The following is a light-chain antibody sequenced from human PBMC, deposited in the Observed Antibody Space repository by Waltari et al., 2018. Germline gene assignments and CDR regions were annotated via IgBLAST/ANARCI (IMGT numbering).Light chain of an antibody. V-gene: IGLV2-14*03. J-gene: IGLJ3*02. CDR3: SSYSSSDTL. CDR2: DVS. CDR1: SSDVGAYHH. Sequence: QSALTQPASVSGSPGQSITISCTGTSSDVGAYHHVPWYHQHPGKAPKLMIYDVSKWPSGVSDRFSGSKSGNTASLTISGLQAEDEAHYYCSSYSSSDTLFGGGTKVTVL.